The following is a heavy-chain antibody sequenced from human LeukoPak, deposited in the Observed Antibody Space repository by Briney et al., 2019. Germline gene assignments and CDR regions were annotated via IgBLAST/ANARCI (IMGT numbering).Heavy chain of an antibody. CDR2: INSDGSST. J-gene: IGHJ4*02. CDR3: ARVYYGSGSTPGFDY. V-gene: IGHV3-74*01. CDR1: GFTFSSYW. Sequence: GGSLRLCRAASGFTFSSYWMHWVRQAPGKGLVWVSRINSDGSSTSYADSVKGRFTISRDNAKNTLYLQMNSLRAEDTAVYYCARVYYGSGSTPGFDYWGQGTLVTVSS. D-gene: IGHD3-10*01.